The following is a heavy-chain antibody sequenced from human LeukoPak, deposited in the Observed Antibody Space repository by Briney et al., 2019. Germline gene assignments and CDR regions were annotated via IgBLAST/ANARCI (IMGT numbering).Heavy chain of an antibody. CDR1: GFTFSSYS. V-gene: IGHV3-21*01. CDR3: ARPGYCSTTSCYHYMDV. CDR2: ISSTSSYI. D-gene: IGHD2-2*03. J-gene: IGHJ6*03. Sequence: PGGSLRLSCAASGFTFSSYSMNWVRQAPGKGLEWVSAISSTSSYIYYADSVKGRFIISRDNAKNSLYLQMSSLRAEDTAVYYCARPGYCSTTSCYHYMDVWGKGITVTVSS.